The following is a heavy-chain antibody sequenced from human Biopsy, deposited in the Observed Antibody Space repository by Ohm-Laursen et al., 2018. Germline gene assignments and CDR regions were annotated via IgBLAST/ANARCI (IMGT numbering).Heavy chain of an antibody. CDR1: GDSVTKYY. D-gene: IGHD4-11*01. CDR2: IYYSVMT. J-gene: IGHJ6*02. V-gene: IGHV4-59*02. CDR3: ARDSGILNYGNFKYYHYYGMDV. Sequence: SDTLSLTCTASGDSVTKYYWSWIRQPPGKGLEWIGHIYYSVMTNYNPSLQSRVSISVDTSRNQVSLTPSSVTAADTAVYYCARDSGILNYGNFKYYHYYGMDVWGQGTKVTVSS.